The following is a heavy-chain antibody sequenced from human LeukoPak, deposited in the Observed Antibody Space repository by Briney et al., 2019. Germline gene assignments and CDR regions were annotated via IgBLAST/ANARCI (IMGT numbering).Heavy chain of an antibody. D-gene: IGHD2-8*01. V-gene: IGHV3-74*01. CDR2: INSDESNT. J-gene: IGHJ3*02. Sequence: GGSLRLSCAASGFTFSDAWMTWVRQAPGKGLVWVSRINSDESNTNSYADSVKGRFIISRDNAKNTLYLQMNSLRAEDTAVYFCGRGGNGIDIWGQGTTVIVSS. CDR1: GFTFSDAW. CDR3: GRGGNGIDI.